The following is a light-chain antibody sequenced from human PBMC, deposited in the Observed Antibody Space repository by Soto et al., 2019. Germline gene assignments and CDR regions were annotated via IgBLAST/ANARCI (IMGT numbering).Light chain of an antibody. Sequence: EIVLTQSPATLSSFPGERATLTCRASQAVNTRLAWYQHKPGQAPRLLIYLTSNRATGIPARFSGSGSGTDFTLTISSLEPEDSAVYYCQQYNNWPTFGHGTKVDIK. CDR3: QQYNNWPT. CDR2: LTS. J-gene: IGKJ1*01. V-gene: IGKV3-11*01. CDR1: QAVNTR.